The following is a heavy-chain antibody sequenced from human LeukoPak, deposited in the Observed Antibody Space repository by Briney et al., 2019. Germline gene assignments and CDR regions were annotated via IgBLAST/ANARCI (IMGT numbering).Heavy chain of an antibody. CDR3: VKDFGRVRGTPDS. CDR2: ISGSGNGGSI. Sequence: GGSLRLSCSASGFVFSIYTMYWVRQAPGKGPEYVSTISGSGNGGSIYYADSVKGRFTISRDDSKSIVYLQMNGLRSEDAAVYYCVKDFGRVRGTPDSWGQGTLVTVSS. V-gene: IGHV3-64D*06. D-gene: IGHD2/OR15-2a*01. CDR1: GFVFSIYT. J-gene: IGHJ4*02.